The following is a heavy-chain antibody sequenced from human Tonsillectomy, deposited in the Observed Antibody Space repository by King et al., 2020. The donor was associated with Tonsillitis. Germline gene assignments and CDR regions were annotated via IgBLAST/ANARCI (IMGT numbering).Heavy chain of an antibody. CDR1: DLTFSTYW. Sequence: VQLVESGGGLVQPGGSLRLSCAASDLTFSTYWMSWIRQAPGKGLEWVANIKHDGSDTTYVASVKGRFTVSRDNAKNSLYLEMNRLRAEDTALYYCARNPAWGALDSWGQGALVTVSS. CDR2: IKHDGSDT. V-gene: IGHV3-7*01. D-gene: IGHD7-27*01. CDR3: ARNPAWGALDS. J-gene: IGHJ4*02.